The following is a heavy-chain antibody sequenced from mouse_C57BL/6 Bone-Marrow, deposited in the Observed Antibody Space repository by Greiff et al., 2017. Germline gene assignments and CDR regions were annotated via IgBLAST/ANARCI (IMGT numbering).Heavy chain of an antibody. CDR1: GFNIKDDY. CDR2: IDPENGDT. D-gene: IGHD2-3*01. J-gene: IGHJ4*01. V-gene: IGHV14-4*01. CDR3: TFYDGYYEGGAMDY. Sequence: VQLQQSGAELVRPGASVKLSCTASGFNIKDDYMHWVKQRPEQGLEWIGWIDPENGDTEYASKFQGKATITADTSSNTAYLQLSSLTSEDTAVYYCTFYDGYYEGGAMDYWGQGTSVTVSS.